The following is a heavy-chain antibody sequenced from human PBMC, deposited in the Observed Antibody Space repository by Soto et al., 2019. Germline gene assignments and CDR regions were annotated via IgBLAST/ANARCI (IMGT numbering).Heavy chain of an antibody. D-gene: IGHD3-22*01. CDR3: GKDTDYYSCGYACFYP. V-gene: IGHV3-30*18. CDR1: GFTFSSYG. CDR2: ISYDGSNK. J-gene: IGHJ5*02. Sequence: QVQLVEAGGGVVQPGRSLRLSCAASGFTFSSYGMHWVRQAPGKGLEWVAVISYDGSNKYYADSVKGRFTISRDNSKDTLNLQMNSVRGEVTAVYYCGKDTDYYSCGYACFYPRGQGTLVTVSS.